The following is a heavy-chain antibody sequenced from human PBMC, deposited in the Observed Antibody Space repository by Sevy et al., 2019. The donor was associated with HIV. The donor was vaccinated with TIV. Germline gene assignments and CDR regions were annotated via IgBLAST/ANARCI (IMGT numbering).Heavy chain of an antibody. CDR2: IKQDGSEK. CDR1: GFTFSSYW. V-gene: IGHV3-7*04. J-gene: IGHJ4*02. D-gene: IGHD6-13*01. Sequence: GGSLRLSCAASGFTFSSYWMSWVRQAPGKGLEWVANIKQDGSEKYYVDSVKGRFTISRDNAKNSLYLQMNSLRAEDTAVYYCARVAAAGMRGVGNFDYWGQGTLVTVSS. CDR3: ARVAAAGMRGVGNFDY.